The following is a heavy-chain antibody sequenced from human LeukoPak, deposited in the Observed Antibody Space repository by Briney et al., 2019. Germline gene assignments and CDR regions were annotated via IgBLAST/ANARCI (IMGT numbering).Heavy chain of an antibody. CDR2: IYHSGST. Sequence: SETLSLTCAVSGGSISSSNWWSWVRQPPGKGLEWIGEIYHSGSTNYNPSLKSRVTISVDKSKNQFSLKLSSVTAADTAAYYCARGRDCGGASGGSCYSWYFDLWGRGTLVTVSS. V-gene: IGHV4-4*02. CDR1: GGSISSSNW. CDR3: ARGRDCGGASGGSCYSWYFDL. J-gene: IGHJ2*01. D-gene: IGHD2-15*01.